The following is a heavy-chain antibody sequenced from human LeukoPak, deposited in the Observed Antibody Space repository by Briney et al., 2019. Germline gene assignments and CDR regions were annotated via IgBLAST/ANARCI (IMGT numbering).Heavy chain of an antibody. D-gene: IGHD6-6*01. V-gene: IGHV1-69*05. CDR3: ARDSDSSSSDNYYYYYMDV. CDR1: GYTFTSYG. J-gene: IGHJ6*03. CDR2: IIPIFGTA. Sequence: SVKVSCKASGYTFTSYGISWVRQAPGQGLEWMGRIIPIFGTANYAQKFQGRVTITTDESTSTAYMGLSSLRSEDTAVYYCARDSDSSSSDNYYYYYMDVWSKGTTVTVSS.